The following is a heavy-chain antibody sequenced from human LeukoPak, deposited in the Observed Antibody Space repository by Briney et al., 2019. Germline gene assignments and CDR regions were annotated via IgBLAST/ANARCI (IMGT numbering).Heavy chain of an antibody. V-gene: IGHV3-21*01. CDR1: GFTFSSYS. D-gene: IGHD4-17*01. J-gene: IGHJ4*02. CDR3: ARDLFTVTTQS. Sequence: GSLRLSCAASGFTFSSYSMDWVRQAPGKGLEWVSSISSSSSYIYYADSVKGRFTISRDNAKNSLYLQMNSLRAEDTAVYYCARDLFTVTTQSWGQGTLVTVSS. CDR2: ISSSSSYI.